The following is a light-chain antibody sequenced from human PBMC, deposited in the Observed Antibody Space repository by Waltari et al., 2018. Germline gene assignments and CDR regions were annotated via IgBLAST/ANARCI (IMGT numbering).Light chain of an antibody. CDR1: GLPKQY. J-gene: IGLJ2*01. CDR3: YSKDTNGGSQGK. CDR2: DVT. Sequence: YDLTQPPSVSVSPGQTAAITCSGYGLPKQYTFWYQQKSGQAPVFVMYDVTKRPSGIPGRFSGSSAGTVATLTITGAQVEEEAEYYCYSKDTNGGSQGKIGGGTKLTVL. V-gene: IGLV3-10*01.